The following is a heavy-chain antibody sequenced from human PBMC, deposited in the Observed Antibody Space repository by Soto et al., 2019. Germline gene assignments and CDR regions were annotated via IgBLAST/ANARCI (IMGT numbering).Heavy chain of an antibody. CDR2: ISGSGGNA. D-gene: IGHD1-26*01. J-gene: IGHJ6*02. V-gene: IGHV3-23*01. CDR3: AKDGASGSYPPYYYYGMDV. CDR1: GFTFSSYA. Sequence: PGGSLRLSCAASGFTFSSYAMSWVRQAPGKGLEWVSTISGSGGNAYYAGSVKGRFTISRDNSKNTLHLQMNSLRADDTAVYYCAKDGASGSYPPYYYYGMDVWGQGTTVTVSS.